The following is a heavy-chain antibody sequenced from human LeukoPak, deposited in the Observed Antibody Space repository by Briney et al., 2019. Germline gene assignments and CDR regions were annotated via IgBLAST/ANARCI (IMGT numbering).Heavy chain of an antibody. Sequence: ASVKVSCKASGYTFTGYYMHWVRQAPGQGLEWMGWINPNSGGTNYAQKFQGRVTMTRDTSISTAYMELSRLRSDDTAVYYCAREPTGTTSADPWGQGTLVTVSS. CDR1: GYTFTGYY. V-gene: IGHV1-2*02. J-gene: IGHJ5*02. D-gene: IGHD1-1*01. CDR2: INPNSGGT. CDR3: AREPTGTTSADP.